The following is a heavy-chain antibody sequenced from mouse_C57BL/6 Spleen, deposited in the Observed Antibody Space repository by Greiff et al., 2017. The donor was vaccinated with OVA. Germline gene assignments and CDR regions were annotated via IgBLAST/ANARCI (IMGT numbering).Heavy chain of an antibody. CDR1: GFNIKDYY. CDR2: IDPEDGET. D-gene: IGHD1-1*01. V-gene: IGHV14-2*01. Sequence: VQLQQSGAELVKPGASVKLSCTASGFNIKDYYMHWVKQRTEQGLEWIGRIDPEDGETKSAPKFQGKATITADTSSNTAYLQLSSLTSEDTAVYYCARSSTTVVARGDAMDYWGQGTSVTVSS. J-gene: IGHJ4*01. CDR3: ARSSTTVVARGDAMDY.